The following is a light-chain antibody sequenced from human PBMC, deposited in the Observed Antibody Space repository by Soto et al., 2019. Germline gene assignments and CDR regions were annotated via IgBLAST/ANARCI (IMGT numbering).Light chain of an antibody. V-gene: IGLV1-47*02. CDR1: SSNIGTNS. CDR3: AAWDDSLSGLYV. CDR2: SNN. Sequence: QSVLTKPPSASETPGQRVTISCSGSSSNIGTNSVYWYQQLPGTAPKLLIYSNNQRPSGVPDRFSGSKSGTSASLAISGLRSEDEADYYCAAWDDSLSGLYVFGTGTKVTVL. J-gene: IGLJ1*01.